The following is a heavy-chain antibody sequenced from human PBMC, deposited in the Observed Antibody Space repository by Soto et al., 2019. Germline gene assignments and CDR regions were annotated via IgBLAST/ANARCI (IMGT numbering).Heavy chain of an antibody. CDR1: GFTFSSYS. CDR3: ERDRYAFDL. J-gene: IGHJ3*01. Sequence: EVQLVESGGGLVKPGGSLRLSCAASGFTFSSYSMNWVRQAPGKGLEWVSAISSSSRYIYYADAVKGGFTISRDNPKNSLDLETTSLRAEDTAVYDCERDRYAFDLDGRGTMVAFCS. V-gene: IGHV3-21*03. CDR2: ISSSSRYI.